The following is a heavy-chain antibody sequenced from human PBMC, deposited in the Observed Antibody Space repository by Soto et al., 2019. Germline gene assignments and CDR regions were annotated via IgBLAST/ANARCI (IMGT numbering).Heavy chain of an antibody. CDR1: GGSISSSSYY. J-gene: IGHJ4*02. CDR3: ARQGYGNFDY. Sequence: SPTLSLPCTVSGGSISSSSYYWGWIRQPPGKGLEWIGSIYYSGSTYYNPSLKSRVTISVDTSKNQFSLKLSSVTAADTAVYYCARQGYGNFDYWGQGTLVTVSS. V-gene: IGHV4-39*01. CDR2: IYYSGST. D-gene: IGHD3-10*01.